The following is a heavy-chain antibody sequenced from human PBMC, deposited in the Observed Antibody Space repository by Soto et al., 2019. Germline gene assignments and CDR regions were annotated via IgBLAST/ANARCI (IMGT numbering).Heavy chain of an antibody. V-gene: IGHV3-23*01. D-gene: IGHD6-19*01. CDR1: GFTFSSYA. Sequence: VQLLESGGGLVQPGGSLRLSCAASGFTFSSYAMSWVRQAPGKGLEWVSAISGSGGSTYYADSVKGRFTISRDNSKNTLYLQMNSLRAEDTAVYYCAKEPLDSSGWPRRDFDYWGQGTLVTVSS. J-gene: IGHJ4*02. CDR2: ISGSGGST. CDR3: AKEPLDSSGWPRRDFDY.